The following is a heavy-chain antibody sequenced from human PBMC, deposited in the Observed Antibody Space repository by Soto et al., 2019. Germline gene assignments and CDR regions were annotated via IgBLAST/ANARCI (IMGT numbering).Heavy chain of an antibody. V-gene: IGHV3-15*07. Sequence: EVQLVESGGGLVKPGGSLRLSCAASGFTFSNAWMNWVRQAPGKGLEWVGRIKSKTDGGTTDYAAPVKGRFTISRDDSKNTLYLQMNSLKTDDTAVYYCTTEYGLDAYGMDVWGQGTTVTVSS. CDR3: TTEYGLDAYGMDV. J-gene: IGHJ6*02. CDR1: GFTFSNAW. D-gene: IGHD2-21*01. CDR2: IKSKTDGGTT.